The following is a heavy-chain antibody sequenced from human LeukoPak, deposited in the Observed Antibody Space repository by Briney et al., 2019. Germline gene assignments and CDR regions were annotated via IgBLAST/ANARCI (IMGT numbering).Heavy chain of an antibody. V-gene: IGHV4-39*07. CDR3: ARNLEITIFGVVILDYFDY. CDR2: IYHSGST. D-gene: IGHD3-3*01. Sequence: PSETLSLTCTVSGGSISSSGYYWGWIRQPPGRGREWIGSIYHSGSTYYNPSLKSRVTISVDTSKNQFSLKLSSVTAADTAVYYCARNLEITIFGVVILDYFDYWGQGTLVTVSS. J-gene: IGHJ4*02. CDR1: GGSISSSGYY.